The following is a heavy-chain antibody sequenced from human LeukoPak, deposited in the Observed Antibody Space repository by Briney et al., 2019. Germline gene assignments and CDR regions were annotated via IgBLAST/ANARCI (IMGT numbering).Heavy chain of an antibody. CDR2: MNPNSGNT. Sequence: ASVKVSCKASGYTFTSYDINWVRQATGQGLEWMGWMNPNSGNTGYAQKFQGRVTMTRNTSISTAYMELSSLRSEDTAVYYCARPRGGNYYDSSGYFGHWSQGTLVTVSS. CDR3: ARPRGGNYYDSSGYFGH. CDR1: GYTFTSYD. V-gene: IGHV1-8*01. D-gene: IGHD3-22*01. J-gene: IGHJ4*02.